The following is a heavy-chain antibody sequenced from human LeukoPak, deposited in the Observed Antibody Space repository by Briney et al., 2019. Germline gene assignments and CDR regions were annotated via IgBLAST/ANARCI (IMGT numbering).Heavy chain of an antibody. V-gene: IGHV4-59*12. CDR2: IYYSGST. CDR3: ARGRGLLWFGESFGAFDI. Sequence: NLPETLSLTCTVSGGSISSYYWSWIRQPPGKGLEWIGYIYYSGSTNYNPSLKSRVTISVDTSKNQFSLKLSSVTAADTAVYYCARGRGLLWFGESFGAFDIWGQGTMVTVSS. J-gene: IGHJ3*02. CDR1: GGSISSYY. D-gene: IGHD3-10*01.